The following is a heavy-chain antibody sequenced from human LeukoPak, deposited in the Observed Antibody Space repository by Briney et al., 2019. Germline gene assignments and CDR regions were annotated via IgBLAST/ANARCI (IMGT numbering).Heavy chain of an antibody. D-gene: IGHD5-18*01. CDR3: ARGPGRGYSYGRWSDP. Sequence: SETLSLACTVSGGSISSGDYYWSWIRQPPGKGLEWIGYIYYSGSTYYNPSLKSRVTISVDTSKNQFSLKLSSVTAADTAVYYCARGPGRGYSYGRWSDPWGQGTLVTVSS. V-gene: IGHV4-30-4*08. CDR2: IYYSGST. CDR1: GGSISSGDYY. J-gene: IGHJ5*02.